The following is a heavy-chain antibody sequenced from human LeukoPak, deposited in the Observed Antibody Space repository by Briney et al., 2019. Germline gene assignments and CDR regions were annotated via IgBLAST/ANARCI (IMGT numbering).Heavy chain of an antibody. Sequence: GGSLRLSCAASGFTFSSYSMNWVRQAPGKGLEWVSSISSSSSYIYYADSVKGRFTISRDNAKNSLYLQMNSLRAEDTAVYYCARDLGIVGANRAFDIWGQGTMVTVSS. CDR1: GFTFSSYS. CDR3: ARDLGIVGANRAFDI. V-gene: IGHV3-21*01. J-gene: IGHJ3*02. D-gene: IGHD1-26*01. CDR2: ISSSSSYI.